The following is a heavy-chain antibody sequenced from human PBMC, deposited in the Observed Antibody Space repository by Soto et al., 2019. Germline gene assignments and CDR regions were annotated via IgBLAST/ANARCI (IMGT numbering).Heavy chain of an antibody. CDR3: AMSEDRGSIDWFDP. D-gene: IGHD2-21*01. CDR1: GGSISSSSYY. CDR2: IYYSGST. J-gene: IGHJ5*02. V-gene: IGHV4-39*05. Sequence: PSETPSLTCTVSGGSISSSSYYWGWIRQPPGKGLEWIGSIYYSGSTYYNPSLKSRVTISVDTSKNQFSLKLSSVTAADTAVYYCAMSEDRGSIDWFDPWGQGTLVTVSS.